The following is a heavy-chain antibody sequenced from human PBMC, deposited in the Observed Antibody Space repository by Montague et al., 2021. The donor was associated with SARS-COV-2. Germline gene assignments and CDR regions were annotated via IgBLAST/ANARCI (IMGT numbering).Heavy chain of an antibody. Sequence: SETLSLTCTVSGDSISYFYWSWIRQPAGKGLEWIGRVSASGSTNYNPSLNSRVTMSVDTSKKQFSPRLSPVTAADTAVYYCARDVVAAPGTFDYWGQGTLVTVSS. D-gene: IGHD6-13*01. CDR2: VSASGST. CDR1: GDSISYFY. CDR3: ARDVVAAPGTFDY. V-gene: IGHV4-4*07. J-gene: IGHJ4*02.